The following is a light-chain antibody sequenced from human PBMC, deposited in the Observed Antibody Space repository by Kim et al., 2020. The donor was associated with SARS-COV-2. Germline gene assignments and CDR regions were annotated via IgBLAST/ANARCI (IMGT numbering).Light chain of an antibody. V-gene: IGKV1-39*01. CDR2: AAS. CDR1: QSISSY. Sequence: DIQMTQSPSSLSASVGDRVTITCRASQSISSYLNWYQQKPGKAPNLLIYAASSLQSGVPSRFSGSGSGTDFTLSISSLQPEDFATYYYRQSYRTASLTFGHGTRLEIK. CDR3: RQSYRTASLT. J-gene: IGKJ5*01.